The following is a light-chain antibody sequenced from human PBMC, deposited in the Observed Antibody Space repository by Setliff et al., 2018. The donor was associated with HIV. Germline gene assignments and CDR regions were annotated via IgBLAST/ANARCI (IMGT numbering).Light chain of an antibody. CDR1: NIESKS. J-gene: IGLJ1*01. V-gene: IGLV3-21*01. Sequence: SYELTQPPSVSLAPGETATITCGGNNIESKSVHWYQQKPGQAPVLVIFYDPDRLSGIPERFSGSNSGNTATLTISRVDAGDEADYYCQVWDSTTDHYVFGSGTKV. CDR2: YDP. CDR3: QVWDSTTDHYV.